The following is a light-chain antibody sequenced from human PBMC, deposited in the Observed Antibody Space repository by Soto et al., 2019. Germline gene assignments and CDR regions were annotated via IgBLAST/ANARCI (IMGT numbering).Light chain of an antibody. J-gene: IGKJ2*01. Sequence: ELVMTQSPVTLSVSPGERVALSCRASQSVGSNFAWYQQRPGQAPRLLIYDASTTATGIPARFSGSGSATEFTLTISSLQSEDSAVYYCQQYNNWPYTFGQGTKLEIK. CDR1: QSVGSN. CDR2: DAS. V-gene: IGKV3D-15*01. CDR3: QQYNNWPYT.